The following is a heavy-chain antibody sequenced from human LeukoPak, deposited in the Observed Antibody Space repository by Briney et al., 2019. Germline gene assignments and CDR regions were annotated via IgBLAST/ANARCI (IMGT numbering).Heavy chain of an antibody. V-gene: IGHV3-23*01. J-gene: IGHJ4*02. Sequence: DSAKGRFTVSRDNSKNTLYLQMNSLRAEDTAVYYCARRSGIAVAGAFDYWGQGTLVTVSS. CDR3: ARRSGIAVAGAFDY. D-gene: IGHD6-19*01.